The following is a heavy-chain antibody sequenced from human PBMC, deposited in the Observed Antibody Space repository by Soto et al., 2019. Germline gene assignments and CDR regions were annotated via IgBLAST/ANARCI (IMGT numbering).Heavy chain of an antibody. V-gene: IGHV1-69*13. CDR2: IIPIFGTA. CDR3: ARDQSWHDLVWWFDP. Sequence: GPQVKVSRKASGGTLSSYGISWVRQPPGQGVEWMGGIIPIFGTANDARKFQGRATITADESTSTAYMELSSLRSEDTAVYYCARDQSWHDLVWWFDPWGQGTLVTVSS. J-gene: IGHJ5*02. CDR1: GGTLSSYG. D-gene: IGHD1-1*01.